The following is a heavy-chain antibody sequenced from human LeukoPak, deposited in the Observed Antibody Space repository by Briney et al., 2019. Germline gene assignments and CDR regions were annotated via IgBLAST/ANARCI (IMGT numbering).Heavy chain of an antibody. CDR2: IYYSGST. CDR3: ASYGGSGSYYDPWRDY. J-gene: IGHJ4*02. Sequence: SETLSLTCTVSDGSISSGDYYWSWIRQPPGKGLEWIGYIYYSGSTYYNPSLKSRVTISVDTSKNQFSLKLSSVTAADTAVYYCASYGGSGSYYDPWRDYWGQGTLVTVSS. V-gene: IGHV4-30-4*01. D-gene: IGHD3-10*01. CDR1: DGSISSGDYY.